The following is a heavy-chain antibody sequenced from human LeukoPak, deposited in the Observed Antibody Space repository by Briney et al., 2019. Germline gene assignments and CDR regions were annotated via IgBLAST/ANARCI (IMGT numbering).Heavy chain of an antibody. CDR3: ARGYSSSWLGMHGFDY. CDR2: INHSGST. V-gene: IGHV4-34*01. Sequence: PSETLSLTCAVYGGSFSGYYWSWIRQPPGKGLEWIGEINHSGSTNYNPSLKSRVTISVDTSKNQFSLKLSSVTAADTAVYYCARGYSSSWLGMHGFDYWGQGTLVTVSS. J-gene: IGHJ4*02. CDR1: GGSFSGYY. D-gene: IGHD6-13*01.